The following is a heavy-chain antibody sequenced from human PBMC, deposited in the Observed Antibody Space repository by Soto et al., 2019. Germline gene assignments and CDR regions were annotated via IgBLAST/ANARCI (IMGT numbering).Heavy chain of an antibody. J-gene: IGHJ4*02. D-gene: IGHD6-6*01. CDR2: ISSEGSNK. CDR1: GFTFSNYG. CDR3: AKDRGFGYSSSPFDY. Sequence: GGSLRLSCEASGFTFSNYGMHWVGQAPGKGLEWVAVISSEGSNKYYADSVKGRFTISRDNSNNTLYLQLNSLRAEDTAVYYCAKDRGFGYSSSPFDYWGQGTLVTVSS. V-gene: IGHV3-30*18.